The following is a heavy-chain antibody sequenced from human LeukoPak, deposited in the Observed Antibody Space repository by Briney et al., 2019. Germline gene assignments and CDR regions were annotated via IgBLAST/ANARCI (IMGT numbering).Heavy chain of an antibody. CDR2: IKPDGNDK. CDR1: GFTFSIHW. J-gene: IGHJ4*02. Sequence: WGSLRLSCAASGFTFSIHWMTWVRQAPGKGLEWVATIKPDGNDKYFVDSVTGRFTISRDNAKNSLYLQMNSLRAEDTAVYYCARWRGQQSEFDLWGQGALVTVSS. D-gene: IGHD5-24*01. V-gene: IGHV3-7*01. CDR3: ARWRGQQSEFDL.